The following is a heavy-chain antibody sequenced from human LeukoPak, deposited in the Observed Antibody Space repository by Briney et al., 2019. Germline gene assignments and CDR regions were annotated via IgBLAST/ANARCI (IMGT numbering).Heavy chain of an antibody. D-gene: IGHD3-3*01. CDR3: AKDPNPFYDFWSGYK. CDR2: IYTTGST. V-gene: IGHV4-4*08. Sequence: SETLSLTCTVSGGSINGYYWSWIRQPPGKGLEWIGYIYTTGSTNYNPSLKSRIAISVDMSRTQLSLRLTSVTAADTAVYYCAKDPNPFYDFWSGYKWGQGALVTVSS. CDR1: GGSINGYY. J-gene: IGHJ4*02.